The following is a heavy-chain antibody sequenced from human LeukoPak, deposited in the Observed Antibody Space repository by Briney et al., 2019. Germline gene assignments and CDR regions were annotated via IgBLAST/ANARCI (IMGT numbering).Heavy chain of an antibody. D-gene: IGHD2-15*01. Sequence: PGGSLRLSCAASGFTFSSYSMNWVRQAPGKGLEWVSYISSSSSTIYYADSVKGRFTISRDNAKNSLYLQMNSLRAEDTAVYYCARSGYCSGGGCYYYDGMDVWGQGTTVTVSS. CDR1: GFTFSSYS. CDR3: ARSGYCSGGGCYYYDGMDV. V-gene: IGHV3-48*04. J-gene: IGHJ6*02. CDR2: ISSSSSTI.